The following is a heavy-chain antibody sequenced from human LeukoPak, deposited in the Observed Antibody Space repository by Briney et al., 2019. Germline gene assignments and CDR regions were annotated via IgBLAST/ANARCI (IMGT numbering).Heavy chain of an antibody. J-gene: IGHJ2*01. CDR3: ARGGGYDSGYPRYFDL. V-gene: IGHV3-11*01. Sequence: PEGSLRLSCAASGFSFSDYYMSWIRQAPGKGLEWVSWVSFISSPGSTTYYADSVKGRFTISRDNAKNSLYLQMNSLSAGDTAVYYCARGGGYDSGYPRYFDLWGRGTLVTVSS. D-gene: IGHD3-9*01. CDR1: GFSFSDYY. CDR2: ISSPGSTT.